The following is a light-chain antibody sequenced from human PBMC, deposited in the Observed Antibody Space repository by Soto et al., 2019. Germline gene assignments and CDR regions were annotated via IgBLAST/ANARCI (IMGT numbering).Light chain of an antibody. V-gene: IGLV2-23*01. Sequence: QSALTQPASVSGSPGQSITISCTGTSSDVGSYNLVSWYQQHPGKAPKLMIYEGSKRPSGVSNRFSGSKSGNTASLTISGLQAXXXXDXYCCSYAGSSTSVVFGGGTKLTVL. CDR1: SSDVGSYNL. CDR2: EGS. J-gene: IGLJ2*01. CDR3: CSYAGSSTSVV.